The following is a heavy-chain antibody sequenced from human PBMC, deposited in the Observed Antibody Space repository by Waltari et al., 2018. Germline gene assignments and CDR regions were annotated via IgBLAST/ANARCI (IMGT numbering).Heavy chain of an antibody. V-gene: IGHV1-18*01. CDR2: MSAYNGTT. Sequence: QVQLVQSGAEVKKPGASVKVSCKASGYTFTSYGISVVRQAPGPGLAWMGWMSAYNGTTTYAQKLQGRVTMTTDTSTSTAYMELRSLRSDDTAVYYCARVRLQWLVLIPDHVGMDVWGQGTTVTVSS. J-gene: IGHJ6*02. CDR3: ARVRLQWLVLIPDHVGMDV. D-gene: IGHD6-19*01. CDR1: GYTFTSYG.